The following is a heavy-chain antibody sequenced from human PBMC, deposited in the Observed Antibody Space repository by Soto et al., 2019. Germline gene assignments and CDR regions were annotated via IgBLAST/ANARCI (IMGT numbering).Heavy chain of an antibody. V-gene: IGHV1-8*01. CDR2: MNPNSGNT. CDR1: GYTVTRYE. Sequence: AQFQVSGKASGYTVTRYENNGARQATGQGIEEMKRMNPNSGNTGYAQKFQGRVTMTRNTSISTAYMELSSLRSEDTAVYYCARVWFYDFWTRYIPYYDHCYQDVWGKGTTVTVSS. J-gene: IGHJ6*03. CDR3: ARVWFYDFWTRYIPYYDHCYQDV. D-gene: IGHD3-3*01.